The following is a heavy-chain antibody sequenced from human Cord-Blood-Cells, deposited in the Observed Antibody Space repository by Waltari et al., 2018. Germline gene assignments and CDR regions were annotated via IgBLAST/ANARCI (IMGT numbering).Heavy chain of an antibody. CDR2: INHGGST. J-gene: IGHJ5*02. D-gene: IGHD3-22*01. V-gene: IGHV4-34*01. Sequence: QVQLQQWGAGLLKPSETLSLTCAVYGGSFSGYYWSWIRQHPGKGLEWIGEINHGGSTNYDPSLKSRGTISVDTSKNQFSLKLSFVTAADTAVYYCARCPVYDISGDRTWYNWFDPWGQGTLVTVSS. CDR3: ARCPVYDISGDRTWYNWFDP. CDR1: GGSFSGYY.